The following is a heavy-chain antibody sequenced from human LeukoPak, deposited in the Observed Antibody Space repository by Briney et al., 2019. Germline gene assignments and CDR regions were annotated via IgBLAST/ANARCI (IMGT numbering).Heavy chain of an antibody. V-gene: IGHV1-2*06. Sequence: GSVKVSCKASGYTFIGYYINWVRQAPGQGLEWMGRINPNSGGTNYAQKFQGRVTMTRDTSISTAYMELSRLRSDDTAVYYCARVRGIHYYFDYWGQGTLVTVSS. CDR3: ARVRGIHYYFDY. CDR2: INPNSGGT. CDR1: GYTFIGYY. J-gene: IGHJ4*02.